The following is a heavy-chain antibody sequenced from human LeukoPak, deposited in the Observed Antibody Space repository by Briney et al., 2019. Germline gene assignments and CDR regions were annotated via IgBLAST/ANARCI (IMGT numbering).Heavy chain of an antibody. CDR2: IYYSGST. D-gene: IGHD5-18*01. CDR3: ARHSVVYSYESPYDY. V-gene: IGHV4-39*01. CDR1: GGSISSSSYY. Sequence: PSETLSLTCTVSGGSISSSSYYWGWIRQPPGKGLEWIGSIYYSGSTYYNPSLKSRVTISVDTSKNQLSLKLSSVTAADTAVYYCARHSVVYSYESPYDYWGQGTLVTVSS. J-gene: IGHJ4*02.